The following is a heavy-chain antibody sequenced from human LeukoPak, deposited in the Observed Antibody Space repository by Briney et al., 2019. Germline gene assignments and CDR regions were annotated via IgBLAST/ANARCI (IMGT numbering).Heavy chain of an antibody. CDR3: TRWARYCRGVSCFSWFAP. Sequence: GGSLRLSCAASGFIFSSYWMSWVRQAPGKGLEWVAKMKGSEEYYVDSVKGRFTISRDNAKNSLCLQMNSLRVDDTAFYYCTRWARYCRGVSCFSWFAPGGQGTLATV. V-gene: IGHV3-7*01. CDR2: MKGSEE. D-gene: IGHD2-15*01. J-gene: IGHJ5*02. CDR1: GFIFSSYW.